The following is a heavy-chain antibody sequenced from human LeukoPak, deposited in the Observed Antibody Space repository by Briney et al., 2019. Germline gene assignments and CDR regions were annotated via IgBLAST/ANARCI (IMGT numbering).Heavy chain of an antibody. CDR1: GYSFTGYY. CDR2: INPNSGDT. Sequence: ASVKVSCKASGYSFTGYYIHWVRQAPGQGLEWMAWINPNSGDTNFAQKFQGRVTMTRDTSISTVYMELSRLRSDDTAVYYCARGRKGTAMVRSRSRGEFFDYWGQGTLVTVSS. V-gene: IGHV1-2*02. CDR3: ARGRKGTAMVRSRSRGEFFDY. D-gene: IGHD5-18*01. J-gene: IGHJ4*02.